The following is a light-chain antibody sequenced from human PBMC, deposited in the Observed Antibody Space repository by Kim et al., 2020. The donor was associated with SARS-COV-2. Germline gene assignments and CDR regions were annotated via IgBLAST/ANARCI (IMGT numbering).Light chain of an antibody. CDR2: GAS. Sequence: STGERATLSCRASQSVSSSYLAWYQQKPGQAPRLLIYGASSRATGIPDRFSGSGSGTDFTLTISRLEPEDFAVYYCQQYGSSPEYTFGQGTKLEI. J-gene: IGKJ2*01. CDR1: QSVSSSY. CDR3: QQYGSSPEYT. V-gene: IGKV3-20*01.